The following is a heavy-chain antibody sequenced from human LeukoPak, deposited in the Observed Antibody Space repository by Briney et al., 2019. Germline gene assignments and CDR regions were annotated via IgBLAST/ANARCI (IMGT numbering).Heavy chain of an antibody. CDR1: GYTFTGYY. V-gene: IGHV1-2*06. D-gene: IGHD1-26*01. Sequence: GASVKVSCKASGYTFTGYYMHWVRQAPGQGLEWMGRINPNSGGTNYAQKFQGRVTMTRDTSISTAYMELSRLRSDDTAVYYCARGSWELPNYFDSWGQGSLVTVSS. CDR2: INPNSGGT. J-gene: IGHJ4*02. CDR3: ARGSWELPNYFDS.